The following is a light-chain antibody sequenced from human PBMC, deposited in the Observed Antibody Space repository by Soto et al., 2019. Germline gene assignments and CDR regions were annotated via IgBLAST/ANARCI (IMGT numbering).Light chain of an antibody. CDR3: ATLDDSMNGRV. V-gene: IGLV1-44*01. Sequence: QSVLTQPPSASGTPGQRVTISCSGSSSNIGSNTVNWYQQLPGTAPKLLIYNNSKRPSGVPDRFSGSKSGTSASLAISGLQSEDEADYYCATLDDSMNGRVFGGGTKLTVL. J-gene: IGLJ2*01. CDR1: SSNIGSNT. CDR2: NNS.